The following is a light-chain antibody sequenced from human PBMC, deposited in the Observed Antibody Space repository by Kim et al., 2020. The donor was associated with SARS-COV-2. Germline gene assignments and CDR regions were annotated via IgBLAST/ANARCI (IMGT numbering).Light chain of an antibody. Sequence: LTPRERANLSGRASQGVSGDSLAWYQQKPGQAPRLLIHGVSNRATGIPDRFSGSGSGTDFTLTISRLEPEDFAVYYCQQSATSRTFGQGTKVDIK. CDR1: QGVSGDS. J-gene: IGKJ1*01. CDR2: GVS. CDR3: QQSATSRT. V-gene: IGKV3-20*01.